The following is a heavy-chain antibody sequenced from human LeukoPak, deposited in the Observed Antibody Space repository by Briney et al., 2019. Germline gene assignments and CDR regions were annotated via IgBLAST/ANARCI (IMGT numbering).Heavy chain of an antibody. CDR1: GFPFSSYG. Sequence: GGSLRLSCAASGFPFSSYGMHWVRQAPGKGLEWVAIIRYDGSNKYYADSVKGRFTISRDNSKNTLYLQMNSLRAEDTAVYYCARDRITMVRGVITPYYYGMDVWGQGTTVTVSS. CDR2: IRYDGSNK. V-gene: IGHV3-30*02. D-gene: IGHD3-10*01. J-gene: IGHJ6*02. CDR3: ARDRITMVRGVITPYYYGMDV.